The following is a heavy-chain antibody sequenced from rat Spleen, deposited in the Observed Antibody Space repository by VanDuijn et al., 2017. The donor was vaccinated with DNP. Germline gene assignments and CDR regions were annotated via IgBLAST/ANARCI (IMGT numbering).Heavy chain of an antibody. J-gene: IGHJ3*01. Sequence: EVQLVESGGGLVQPGRSLKLSCAASGFTFSDFYMAWVRQAPTKGLEWVASITSGGDTTYYPDSVKGRFTISRDFAKNTLYLQMNSLRSEDTATYYCTRSGDDNWFAHWGQGTLVTVSS. CDR3: TRSGDDNWFAH. CDR1: GFTFSDFY. D-gene: IGHD1-1*01. V-gene: IGHV5-25*01. CDR2: ITSGGDTT.